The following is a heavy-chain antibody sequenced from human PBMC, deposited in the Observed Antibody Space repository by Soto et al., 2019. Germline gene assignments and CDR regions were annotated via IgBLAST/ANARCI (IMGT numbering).Heavy chain of an antibody. CDR2: IWYDGSNK. J-gene: IGHJ6*02. D-gene: IGHD2-2*01. CDR3: ARGHCSSTSCYAGEYYYYGMDV. CDR1: GFTFSSYG. Sequence: GGSLRLSCAASGFTFSSYGMHWVRQAPGKGLEWVAVIWYDGSNKYYADSVKGRFTISRDNSKNTLYLQMNSLRAEDTAVYYCARGHCSSTSCYAGEYYYYGMDVWGQGTTVTVSS. V-gene: IGHV3-33*01.